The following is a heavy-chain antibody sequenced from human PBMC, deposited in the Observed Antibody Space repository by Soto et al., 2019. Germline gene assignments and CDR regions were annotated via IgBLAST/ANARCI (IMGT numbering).Heavy chain of an antibody. CDR2: MYHSGST. D-gene: IGHD5-18*01. Sequence: PSETLSLTCAVSGGSTSSGGYSWSWIRQPPGKGLEWIGYMYHSGSTNYNPSPKSRVTISVDTSKNQFSLKLSSVTAADTAVYYCARGYGRNFDYWGQGTLVTVSS. V-gene: IGHV4-30-2*01. CDR1: GGSTSSGGYS. CDR3: ARGYGRNFDY. J-gene: IGHJ4*02.